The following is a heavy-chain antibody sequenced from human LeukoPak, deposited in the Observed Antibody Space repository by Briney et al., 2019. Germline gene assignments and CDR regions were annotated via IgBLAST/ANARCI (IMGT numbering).Heavy chain of an antibody. CDR1: GFTFSSYA. Sequence: PGGSLRLSCAASGFTFSSYAMSWVRQAPGKGLEWVSAISGSGGSTYYADSVKGRFTISRDNSKNTLYLRMNSLRAEDTAVYYCAKDGRLFGGGSCYFDYWGQGTLVTVSS. CDR2: ISGSGGST. D-gene: IGHD2-15*01. V-gene: IGHV3-23*01. J-gene: IGHJ4*02. CDR3: AKDGRLFGGGSCYFDY.